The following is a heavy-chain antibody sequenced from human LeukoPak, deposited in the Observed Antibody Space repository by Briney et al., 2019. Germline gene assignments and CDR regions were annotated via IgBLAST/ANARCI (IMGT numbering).Heavy chain of an antibody. J-gene: IGHJ4*02. D-gene: IGHD3-10*01. CDR2: IYSGGST. CDR3: ARASGSFDY. CDR1: GFTFSSYS. V-gene: IGHV3-66*01. Sequence: PGGSLRLSCAASGFTFSSYSMNWVRQAPGKGLEWVSVIYSGGSTYYADSVKGRFTISRDNSKNTLYLQMNSLRAEDTAVYYCARASGSFDYWGQGTLVTVSS.